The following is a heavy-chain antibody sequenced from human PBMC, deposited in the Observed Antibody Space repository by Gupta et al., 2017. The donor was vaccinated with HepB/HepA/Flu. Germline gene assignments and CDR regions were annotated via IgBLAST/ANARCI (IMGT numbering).Heavy chain of an antibody. CDR3: TTDIVTDYYYYYVDV. CDR2: IKSKADGEAT. D-gene: IGHD2-15*01. V-gene: IGHV3-15*01. CDR1: GFTFSTAW. J-gene: IGHJ6*03. Sequence: EVQLVESGGGLAKPGGSLRLSCAASGFTFSTAWMSWVRQAPGKGLEWVGRIKSKADGEATDYAEPVKARFTISRDDSKNTLYLQMNSLKTEDTAVYYCTTDIVTDYYYYYVDVWGKGTTVTVSS.